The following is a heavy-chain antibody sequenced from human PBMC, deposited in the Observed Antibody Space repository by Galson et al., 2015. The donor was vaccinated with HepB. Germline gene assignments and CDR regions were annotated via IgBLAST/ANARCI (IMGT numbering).Heavy chain of an antibody. D-gene: IGHD3-3*01. CDR2: INPNSGGT. CDR3: TTRGWSGSLYGVDV. Sequence: SVKVSCKASGYSFTGYYMHWVRQAPGQGLEWMGWINPNSGGTNYAQKFQGRVTMTVDTSISTAYMELSSLRSDDTAVYYCTTRGWSGSLYGVDVWGQGTTVTVSS. V-gene: IGHV1-2*02. CDR1: GYSFTGYY. J-gene: IGHJ6*02.